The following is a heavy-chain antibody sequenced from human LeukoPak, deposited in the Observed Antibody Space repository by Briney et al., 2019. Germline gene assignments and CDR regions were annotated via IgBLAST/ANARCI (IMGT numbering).Heavy chain of an antibody. D-gene: IGHD3-10*01. CDR2: MNPNSGNT. CDR3: ARGRGRYYYGSGSSPKKRTPYSYYYMDV. Sequence: ASVKVSCKASGYTFTGYYMHWVRQATGQGLEWMGWMNPNSGNTGYAQKFQGRVTMTRNTSISTAYMELSSLRSEDTAVYYCARGRGRYYYGSGSSPKKRTPYSYYYMDVWGKGTMVTISS. CDR1: GYTFTGYY. V-gene: IGHV1-8*02. J-gene: IGHJ6*03.